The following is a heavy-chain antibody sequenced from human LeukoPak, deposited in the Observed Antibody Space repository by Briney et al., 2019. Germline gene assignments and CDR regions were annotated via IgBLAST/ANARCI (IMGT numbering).Heavy chain of an antibody. CDR3: ARFTRRLLLVVDSFDY. CDR2: ISSSGSTI. D-gene: IGHD2-15*01. Sequence: PGGSLRLSCAASGFTFSSYEMNWVRQAPGKGLAWVSYISSSGSTIYYADSVKGRFTISRDNAKNSLCLQMDSLRAEDTAVYYCARFTRRLLLVVDSFDYWGQGTLVTVSS. J-gene: IGHJ4*02. CDR1: GFTFSSYE. V-gene: IGHV3-48*03.